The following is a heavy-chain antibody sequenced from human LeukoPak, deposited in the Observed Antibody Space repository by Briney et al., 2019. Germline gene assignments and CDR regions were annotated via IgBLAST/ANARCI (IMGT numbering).Heavy chain of an antibody. CDR3: AKGRIAPDD. D-gene: IGHD2-15*01. CDR2: ISGSGGGT. J-gene: IGHJ4*02. V-gene: IGHV3-23*01. Sequence: GGSLRLACAASGFTFSDYGMSWVRQAPGKGLEWVSGISGSGGGTYYADSVKGRFSISRDNSRNTLYLQMNSLRAEDTAVYYCAKGRIAPDDWGQGTLVTVSS. CDR1: GFTFSDYG.